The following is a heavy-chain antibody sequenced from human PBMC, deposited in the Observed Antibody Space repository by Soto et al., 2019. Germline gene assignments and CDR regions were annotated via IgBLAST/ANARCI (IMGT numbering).Heavy chain of an antibody. CDR2: IYYSGST. CDR3: ARPHCTSTSCYQAWFDS. D-gene: IGHD2-2*01. Sequence: ASETLSLTCSVSGGSISSDYWSWIRQPPGRGLEWIGYIYYSGSTKYNPSLKSRVTMSVDTSKNQFSLKLSSVAAADTAVYYCARPHCTSTSCYQAWFDSWGQGTLVTVSS. J-gene: IGHJ5*01. V-gene: IGHV4-59*08. CDR1: GGSISSDY.